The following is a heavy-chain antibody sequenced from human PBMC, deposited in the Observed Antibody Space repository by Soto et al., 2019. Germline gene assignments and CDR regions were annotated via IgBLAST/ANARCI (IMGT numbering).Heavy chain of an antibody. V-gene: IGHV4-39*01. J-gene: IGHJ6*02. Sequence: SETLSLTCSVSGYSVSSSDYYWAWIRQPPGKGLERIGSMFYSGLTYYNPSLKSRVTLSVDTSKNHFSVRLNSVTAADTAVYYCAPLTVSLSGPYGIHVWGQGTTVTVSS. D-gene: IGHD2-15*01. CDR1: GYSVSSSDYY. CDR3: APLTVSLSGPYGIHV. CDR2: MFYSGLT.